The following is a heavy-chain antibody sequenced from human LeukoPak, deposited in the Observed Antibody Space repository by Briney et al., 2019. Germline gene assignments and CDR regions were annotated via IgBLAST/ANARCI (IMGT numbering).Heavy chain of an antibody. CDR1: GFTFSSYA. V-gene: IGHV3-23*01. CDR2: ISGSRGST. D-gene: IGHD3-22*01. J-gene: IGHJ6*02. CDR3: AGDSTYYHDSSGYYYYYYGMDV. Sequence: GGSLRLSCAASGFTFSSYAMSWVRQAPGKGLEWVSAISGSRGSTYYADSVRGRFTISRDNSKNTLYLQMNSLRAEDTAVYYCAGDSTYYHDSSGYYYYYYGMDVWGQGTTVTVSS.